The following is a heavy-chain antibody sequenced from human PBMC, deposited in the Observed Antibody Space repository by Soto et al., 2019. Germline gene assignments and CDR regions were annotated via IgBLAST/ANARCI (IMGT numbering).Heavy chain of an antibody. CDR3: ARDYSSGWYKGIYY. CDR1: GFTFSSYG. J-gene: IGHJ4*02. Sequence: GSLRLSCAASGFTFSSYGMHWVRQAPGKGLEWVAVIWYDGSNKYYADSVKGRFTISRDNSKNTLYLQMNSLRAEDTAVYYCARDYSSGWYKGIYYWGQGTLVTVSS. CDR2: IWYDGSNK. D-gene: IGHD6-19*01. V-gene: IGHV3-33*01.